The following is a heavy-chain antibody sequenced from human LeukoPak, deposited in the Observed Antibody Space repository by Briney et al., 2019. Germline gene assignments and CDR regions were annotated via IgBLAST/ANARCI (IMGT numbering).Heavy chain of an antibody. V-gene: IGHV1-2*02. D-gene: IGHD6-19*01. CDR1: GYTFTGYY. CDR3: ARMHIYSSGWHRGGRHFDY. CDR2: INPNSGGT. Sequence: GASVKVSCKASGYTFTGYYMHWVLQAPGQGLEWMGWINPNSGGTNYAQKFQGRVTMTRDTSISTAYMELSRLRSDDTAVYYCARMHIYSSGWHRGGRHFDYWGQGTLVTVSS. J-gene: IGHJ4*02.